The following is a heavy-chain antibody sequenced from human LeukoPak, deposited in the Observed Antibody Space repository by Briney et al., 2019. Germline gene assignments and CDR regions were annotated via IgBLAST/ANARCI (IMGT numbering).Heavy chain of an antibody. J-gene: IGHJ5*02. Sequence: SETLSLTCAVSGGSISSGGYSWSWIRQPPGKGLEWIGYIYHSGSTNYNPSLKSRVTISVGTSKNQFSLKLSSVTAADTAVYYCARHLRGGLIAARPFAPWGQGTLVTVSS. V-gene: IGHV4-30-2*01. CDR1: GGSISSGGYS. D-gene: IGHD6-6*01. CDR3: ARHLRGGLIAARPFAP. CDR2: IYHSGST.